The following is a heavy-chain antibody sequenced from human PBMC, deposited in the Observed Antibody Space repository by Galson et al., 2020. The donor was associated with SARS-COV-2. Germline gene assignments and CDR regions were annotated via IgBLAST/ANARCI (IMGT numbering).Heavy chain of an antibody. J-gene: IGHJ4*02. Sequence: SVKVSCKASGGTFSRYSISWVRQAPGQGLEWMGGIIPRSATTNYAQKFQGRVTITADESTSTAYMELTSLRSEDTAVYYCAREGFEYTSSTTGYYFDYWGQGTLVTGSS. CDR3: AREGFEYTSSTTGYYFDY. CDR2: IIPRSATT. V-gene: IGHV1-69*13. D-gene: IGHD6-6*01. CDR1: GGTFSRYS.